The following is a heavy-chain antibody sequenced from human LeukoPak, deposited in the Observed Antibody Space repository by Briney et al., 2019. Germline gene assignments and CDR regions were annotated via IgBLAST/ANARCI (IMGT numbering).Heavy chain of an antibody. V-gene: IGHV6-1*01. CDR1: GDSVSSYSAA. Sequence: SQTLSLTCAISGDSVSSYSAAWNWIRQSPSRGLEWLGRTYYRSKWYKDYAVSVKSRITLNPDTSKNHFSLQLNSVTPEDTAVYYCARVGFWQSNNDFDIWGQGTMVTVSS. CDR3: ARVGFWQSNNDFDI. J-gene: IGHJ3*02. D-gene: IGHD1-1*01. CDR2: TYYRSKWYK.